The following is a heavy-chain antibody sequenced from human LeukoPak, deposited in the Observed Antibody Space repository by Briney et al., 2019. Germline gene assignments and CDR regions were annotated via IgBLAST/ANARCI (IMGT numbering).Heavy chain of an antibody. CDR3: ARAGAWFGGVHYYMDA. J-gene: IGHJ6*03. D-gene: IGHD3-10*01. Sequence: SETLSLTCTVSGGSISSSSYYWGWIRQPPGKGLEWIGSIYCSGSTYYNPSLKSRVTISVDTSKNQFSLRLSSVTAADTAVYYCARAGAWFGGVHYYMDAWGTGTAVTISS. V-gene: IGHV4-39*01. CDR2: IYCSGST. CDR1: GGSISSSSYY.